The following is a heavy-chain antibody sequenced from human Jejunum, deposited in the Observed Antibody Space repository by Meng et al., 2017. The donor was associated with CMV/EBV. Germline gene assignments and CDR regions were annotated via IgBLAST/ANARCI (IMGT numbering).Heavy chain of an antibody. CDR3: ARNPHGVQTSGHFYDLGRFDS. J-gene: IGHJ5*01. D-gene: IGHD3-22*01. V-gene: IGHV4-31*02. Sequence: DCSGECIRPYPGQGLEWIGSPFHSGISHYAPSLQGRVLLSAATSTSQVNLNLTSVTAADPAVYYCARNPHGVQTSGHFYDLGRFDSWGHGTLVTVSS. CDR1: DCS. CDR2: PFHSGIS.